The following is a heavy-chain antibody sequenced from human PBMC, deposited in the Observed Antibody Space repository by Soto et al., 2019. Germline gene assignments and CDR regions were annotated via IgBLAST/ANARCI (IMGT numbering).Heavy chain of an antibody. Sequence: QITLKESGPTLVKPTQTLTLTCTFSGFSLSTSGVGVGWIRQPPGKALEWLALIYWDDDKRYSPSLKSRLTSTKDTYNNQVVLTTTNIDPVDTAPYYCAHSYDFWTEGAFDIWGQGTMVTVSS. V-gene: IGHV2-5*02. CDR2: IYWDDDK. J-gene: IGHJ3*02. CDR3: AHSYDFWTEGAFDI. CDR1: GFSLSTSGVG. D-gene: IGHD3-3*01.